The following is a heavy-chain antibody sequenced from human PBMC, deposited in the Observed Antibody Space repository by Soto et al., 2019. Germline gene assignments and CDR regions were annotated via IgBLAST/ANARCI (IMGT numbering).Heavy chain of an antibody. J-gene: IGHJ4*02. V-gene: IGHV1-2*02. CDR1: GYTFTGYY. CDR3: AVGYSASWYRLKFDF. Sequence: GASVKVSCKASGYTFTGYYIHWVRQAPGQGLEWMGWINPNSGGTDYAQQFQGRVTMTRDTSISTGYMELSRLISDDTAVYYCAVGYSASWYRLKFDFWGQGALVTVSS. D-gene: IGHD6-13*01. CDR2: INPNSGGT.